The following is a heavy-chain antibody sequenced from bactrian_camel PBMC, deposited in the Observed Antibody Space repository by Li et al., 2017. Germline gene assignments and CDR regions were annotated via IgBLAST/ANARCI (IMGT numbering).Heavy chain of an antibody. D-gene: IGHD2*01. CDR3: AAFCSGGYWSFKY. V-gene: IGHV3S40*01. Sequence: QLVESGGGSVQTGGSLRLSCVASGYTLPMNMGWFRQAPGKEREGVARIYTGSGNTYYADSVKGRFTISRDNAKNTVYLQMNSLKPEDTAMYYCAAFCSGGYWSFKYWGQGTQVTVS. J-gene: IGHJ4*01. CDR1: GYTLPMN. CDR2: IYTGSGNT.